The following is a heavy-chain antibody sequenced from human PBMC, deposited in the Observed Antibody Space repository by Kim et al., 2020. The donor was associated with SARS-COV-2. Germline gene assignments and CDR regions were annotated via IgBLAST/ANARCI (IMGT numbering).Heavy chain of an antibody. CDR1: GGSISSYY. D-gene: IGHD3-10*01. Sequence: SETLSLTCTVSGGSISSYYWSWIRQPPGKGLEWIGYIYYSGSTNYNPSLKSRVTISVDTSKNQFSLKLSSVTAADTAVYYCARDRLTSYYYYMDVWGKGTTVTVSS. V-gene: IGHV4-59*01. CDR3: ARDRLTSYYYYMDV. CDR2: IYYSGST. J-gene: IGHJ6*03.